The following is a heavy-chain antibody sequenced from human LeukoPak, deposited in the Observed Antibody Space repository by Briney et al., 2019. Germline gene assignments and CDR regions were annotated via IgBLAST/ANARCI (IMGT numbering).Heavy chain of an antibody. CDR1: GFTFSSYA. D-gene: IGHD1-26*01. Sequence: GGSLRLSCAASGFTFSSYAMTWVRQAPGKGLEWVSSISYSGGSTYYADSVKGRFTISRDNSKNTLYLQMNSLRAEDTAVYYCARGLMGATSFDYWGQGTLVTVSS. CDR2: ISYSGGST. V-gene: IGHV3-23*01. J-gene: IGHJ4*02. CDR3: ARGLMGATSFDY.